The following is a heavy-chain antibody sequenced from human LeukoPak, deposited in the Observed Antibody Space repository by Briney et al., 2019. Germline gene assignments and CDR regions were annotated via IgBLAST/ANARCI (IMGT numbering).Heavy chain of an antibody. CDR3: AKDRNLVVTAILDY. CDR1: GFTFDDYA. D-gene: IGHD2-21*02. Sequence: QSGGSLRLSCAASGFTFDDYAMHWVRQAPGKGLEWVSGISWNSGSIGYADSVKGRFTISRDNAKNSLYLQMNSLRAEDTALYYCAKDRNLVVTAILDYWGQGTLVTVSS. V-gene: IGHV3-9*01. CDR2: ISWNSGSI. J-gene: IGHJ4*02.